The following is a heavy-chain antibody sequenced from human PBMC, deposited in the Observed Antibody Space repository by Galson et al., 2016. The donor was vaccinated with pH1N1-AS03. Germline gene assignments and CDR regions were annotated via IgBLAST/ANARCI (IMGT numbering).Heavy chain of an antibody. J-gene: IGHJ4*02. D-gene: IGHD3-3*01. CDR3: ARFTMGAFDY. CDR2: IYTSGST. Sequence: TLSLTCTVSGASISSGSYYWSWIRQPAGKGLECIGRIYTSGSTYYNPSLKSRVTISVDTSKNQFSLKLSSLTAADTAMYYCARFTMGAFDYWGQGTLDTVSS. CDR1: GASISSGSYY. V-gene: IGHV4-61*02.